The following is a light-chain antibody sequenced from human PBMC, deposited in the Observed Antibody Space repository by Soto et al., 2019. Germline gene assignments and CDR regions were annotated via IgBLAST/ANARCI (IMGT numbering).Light chain of an antibody. J-gene: IGKJ2*01. CDR2: GAS. CDR3: QQYGSSPLYT. CDR1: QSVSSSY. V-gene: IGKV3-20*01. Sequence: EIVLPQSPGTLSLSPGERATLSCRASQSVSSSYLAWYQQKPGQAPRLLIYGASSRATGIPDRFSGSGSGTDFTLTISRLEPEDFAVYYCQQYGSSPLYTFGQGTKVDIK.